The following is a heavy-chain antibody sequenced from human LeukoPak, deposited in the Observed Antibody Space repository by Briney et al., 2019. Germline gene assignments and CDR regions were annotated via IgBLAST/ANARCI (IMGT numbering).Heavy chain of an antibody. CDR2: IIPIFGTA. V-gene: IGHV1-69*06. J-gene: IGHJ4*02. Sequence: ASVKVSCKASGGTFSSYAISWVRQAPGQGLEWMGGIIPIFGTANYAQKFHGRVTITADKSTSTAYMELSSLRSEDTAVYYCARDPDAFMVRGDKEGYWGQGTLVTVSS. CDR1: GGTFSSYA. D-gene: IGHD3-10*01. CDR3: ARDPDAFMVRGDKEGY.